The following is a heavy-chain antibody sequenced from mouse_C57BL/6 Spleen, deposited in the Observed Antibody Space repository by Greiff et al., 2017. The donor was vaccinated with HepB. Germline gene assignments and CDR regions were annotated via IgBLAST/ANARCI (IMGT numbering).Heavy chain of an antibody. CDR2: IDPSDSYT. D-gene: IGHD1-3*01. CDR3: ARGAPMDY. V-gene: IGHV1-69*01. J-gene: IGHJ4*01. Sequence: QVQLQQPGAELVMPGASVKLSCKASGYTFTSYWMHWVKQRPGQGLEWIGEIDPSDSYTNYNQKFKGKSTLTVDKSSSTAYMQLSSLTSEYSAVYYCARGAPMDYWGQGTSVTVSS. CDR1: GYTFTSYW.